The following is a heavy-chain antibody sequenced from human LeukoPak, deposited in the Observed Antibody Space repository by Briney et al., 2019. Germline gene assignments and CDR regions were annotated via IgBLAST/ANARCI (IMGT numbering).Heavy chain of an antibody. J-gene: IGHJ5*02. CDR3: ARRPIAAGNNWFVP. Sequence: WETLTLTCTVSGGSISSAAYYWGWVPQPPGKGLDWIGSIYYTGTTYYSPSLQTRATLSFDTSKNQFSLKLTSVTAADTAVYFCARRPIAAGNNWFVPWSQGTLVTVSS. D-gene: IGHD6-13*01. CDR2: IYYTGTT. V-gene: IGHV4-39*01. CDR1: GGSISSAAYY.